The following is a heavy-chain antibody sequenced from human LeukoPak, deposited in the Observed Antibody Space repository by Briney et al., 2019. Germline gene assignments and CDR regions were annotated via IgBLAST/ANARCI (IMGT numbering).Heavy chain of an antibody. Sequence: ASVKVSCKASGGTFSSYAISWVRQAPGQGLEWMGRIIPILGIANYAQKFQGRVTITADKSTGTAYMELSSLRSEDTAVYYCARDPGRGYCSSTSCYTNYYGMDVWGQGTTVTVSS. CDR1: GGTFSSYA. CDR3: ARDPGRGYCSSTSCYTNYYGMDV. V-gene: IGHV1-69*04. D-gene: IGHD2-2*02. J-gene: IGHJ6*02. CDR2: IIPILGIA.